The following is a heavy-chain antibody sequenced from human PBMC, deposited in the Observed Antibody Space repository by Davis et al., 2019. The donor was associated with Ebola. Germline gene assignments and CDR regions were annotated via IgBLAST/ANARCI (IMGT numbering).Heavy chain of an antibody. CDR1: GFTFSSYG. J-gene: IGHJ5*02. Sequence: PGGSLRLSCAASGFTFSSYGMHWVRQAPGKGLEWVAVISYDGSNKYYADSVKGRFTISRDNSKNTLYLQMNSLRAEDTAVYYCARELDYGDYAGWFDPWGQGTLVTVSS. D-gene: IGHD4-17*01. CDR2: ISYDGSNK. V-gene: IGHV3-30*03. CDR3: ARELDYGDYAGWFDP.